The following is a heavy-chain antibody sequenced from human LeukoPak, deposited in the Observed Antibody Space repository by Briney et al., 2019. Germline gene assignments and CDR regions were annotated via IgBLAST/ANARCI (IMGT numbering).Heavy chain of an antibody. D-gene: IGHD3-9*01. V-gene: IGHV3-23*01. Sequence: GGSLRLSCAASEFSVGSNYMTWVRQAPGKGLEWVSAISGSGGSTYYADSVKGRFTISRDNSKNTLYLQMNSLRAEDTAVYYCAKDVTYYDILTGYYPIFDYWGQGTLVTVSS. J-gene: IGHJ4*02. CDR3: AKDVTYYDILTGYYPIFDY. CDR2: ISGSGGST. CDR1: EFSVGSNY.